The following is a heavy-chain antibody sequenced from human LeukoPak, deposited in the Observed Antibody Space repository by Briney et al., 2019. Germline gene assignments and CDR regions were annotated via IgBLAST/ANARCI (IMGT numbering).Heavy chain of an antibody. Sequence: GGSLRLSCAASGFTLSSYSMNWVRQAPGKGLQWISYISSSGTTKTYADSVKGRFTISRDIAKKSLNLQMNSLRAEDTAVYYCARESITIFGVVIDWGQGTLVTVSS. CDR3: ARESITIFGVVID. D-gene: IGHD3-3*01. J-gene: IGHJ4*02. CDR1: GFTLSSYS. CDR2: ISSSGTTK. V-gene: IGHV3-48*01.